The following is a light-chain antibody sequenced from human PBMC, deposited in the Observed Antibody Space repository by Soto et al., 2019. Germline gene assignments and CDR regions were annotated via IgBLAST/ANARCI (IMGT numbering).Light chain of an antibody. CDR1: DSDVGGFNY. V-gene: IGLV2-14*03. Sequence: QSALTQPASVSGSPGQSITISCTGSDSDVGGFNYVSWYQQHPGKAPKLIIFDVNNRPSGVSYRFSGSKSGNTASLTTSGLQAEDEADYYCNSYSSAYTYVFGTGTKLTVL. CDR3: NSYSSAYTYV. CDR2: DVN. J-gene: IGLJ1*01.